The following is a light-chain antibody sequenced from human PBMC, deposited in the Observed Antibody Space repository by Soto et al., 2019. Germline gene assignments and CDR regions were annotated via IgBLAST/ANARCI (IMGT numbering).Light chain of an antibody. CDR2: DAS. CDR3: QQRSNWPT. V-gene: IGKV3-11*01. Sequence: IVLTQSTATLTLYPGERATLSCRASQSVSSYLAWYQQKPGQAPRLLLYDASNRATGIPARFSGSGSGTYFTLTISSLEPEDFAVYYCQQRSNWPTFGQGTRLEIK. J-gene: IGKJ5*01. CDR1: QSVSSY.